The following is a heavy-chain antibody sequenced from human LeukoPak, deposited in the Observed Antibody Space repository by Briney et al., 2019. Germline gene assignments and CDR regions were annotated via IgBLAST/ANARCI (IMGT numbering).Heavy chain of an antibody. CDR3: AKRGIVIRAVIIIGFHKEAYYFDY. CDR2: ISERGGST. CDR1: GGSISGYY. V-gene: IGHV3-23*01. Sequence: PSETLSLTCSVSGGSISGYYWSWIRQPPGKGLEWVSGISERGGSTNYADSVKGRFIISRDTSKNTVYLQMNSLRVEDTAVYFCAKRGIVIRAVIIIGFHKEAYYFDYWGQGILVTVSS. D-gene: IGHD3-10*01. J-gene: IGHJ4*02.